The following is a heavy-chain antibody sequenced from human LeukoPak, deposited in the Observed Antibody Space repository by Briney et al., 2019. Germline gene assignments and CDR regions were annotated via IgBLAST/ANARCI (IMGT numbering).Heavy chain of an antibody. D-gene: IGHD4-11*01. CDR3: ARDLSSTVYYYYYMDV. CDR2: IIPIFGTA. V-gene: IGHV1-69*01. J-gene: IGHJ6*03. CDR1: GGTFSSYA. Sequence: SVKVSCKASGGTFSSYAISWVRQAPGQGLEWMGGIIPIFGTANYAQKFQGRVTITADESTSTAYMELSSLRSDDTAVYYCARDLSSTVYYYYYMDVWGKGTTVTVSS.